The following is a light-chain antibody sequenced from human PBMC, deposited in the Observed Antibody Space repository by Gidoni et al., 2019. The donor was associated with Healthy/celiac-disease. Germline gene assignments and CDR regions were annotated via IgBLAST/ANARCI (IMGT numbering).Light chain of an antibody. CDR1: QGVLYSSDNKNY. CDR3: QQYYSTPKT. J-gene: IGKJ1*01. Sequence: DIVMTQSPDSLAVHLGERATINCKSSQGVLYSSDNKNYLAWYQQKPGQPPKLLIYWASTRESGVPDRFSGSGSGTDFTLTISSLQAEDVAVYYCQQYYSTPKTFGQGTKVEIK. V-gene: IGKV4-1*01. CDR2: WAS.